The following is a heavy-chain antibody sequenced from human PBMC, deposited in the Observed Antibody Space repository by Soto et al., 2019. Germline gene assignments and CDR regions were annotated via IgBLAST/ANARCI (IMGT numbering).Heavy chain of an antibody. D-gene: IGHD6-25*01. Sequence: PGGSLRLSCAASEFTFSRYAMNWVRQGPGKGLEWVAAIGMSGASTYYADSVRGRFTISRDNSKNTLYLEMTSLRAEDTAIYYCASAILAARAVEIDVWGQGTTVTVSS. J-gene: IGHJ6*02. V-gene: IGHV3-23*01. CDR3: ASAILAARAVEIDV. CDR1: EFTFSRYA. CDR2: IGMSGAST.